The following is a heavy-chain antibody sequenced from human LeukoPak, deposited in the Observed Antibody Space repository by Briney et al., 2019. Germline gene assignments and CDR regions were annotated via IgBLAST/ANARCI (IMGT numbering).Heavy chain of an antibody. V-gene: IGHV1-18*01. Sequence: ASLKVSCKASGYTFTSYGISWVRQAPGQGLEWMGWISAYNGNTNYAQKLQGRVTMTTDTSTSTVYMELRSLRSDDTAVFYCATYTVTTLPGAFDIWGQGTMVTVSS. CDR2: ISAYNGNT. CDR3: ATYTVTTLPGAFDI. CDR1: GYTFTSYG. J-gene: IGHJ3*02. D-gene: IGHD4-17*01.